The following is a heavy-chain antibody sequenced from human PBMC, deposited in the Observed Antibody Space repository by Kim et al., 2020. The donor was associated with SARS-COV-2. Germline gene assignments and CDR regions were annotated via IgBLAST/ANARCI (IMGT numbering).Heavy chain of an antibody. CDR2: VSGSTGET. Sequence: GGSLRLSCVASGFDFKSFAMGWVRQAPGQGLEWVASVSGSTGETYYPDSVKDRFFISKDLSRNVVYLHMNNLTVADTAVNYCTKDDRSRPEDPNGCPFEKWGQGGLVTVSS. CDR1: GFDFKSFA. D-gene: IGHD6-19*01. V-gene: IGHV3-23*01. CDR3: TKDDRSRPEDPNGCPFEK. J-gene: IGHJ4*02.